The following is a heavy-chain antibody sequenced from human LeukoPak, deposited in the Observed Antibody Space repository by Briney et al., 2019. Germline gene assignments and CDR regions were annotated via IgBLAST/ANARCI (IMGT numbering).Heavy chain of an antibody. V-gene: IGHV4-4*07. CDR3: ARGRAGYDY. Sequence: KASETLSLTCTVSGGSISNYYWTWIRQPAGKGLEWIGRIYNSGTTNYNPSLKSRVTMSVDTSKNQFSLKLSSVTAADTGVYYCARGRAGYDYWGQGTLVTVSS. J-gene: IGHJ4*02. D-gene: IGHD5-18*01. CDR2: IYNSGTT. CDR1: GGSISNYY.